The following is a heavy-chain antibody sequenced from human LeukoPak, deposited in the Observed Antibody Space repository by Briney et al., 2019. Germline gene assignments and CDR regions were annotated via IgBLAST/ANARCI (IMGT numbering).Heavy chain of an antibody. CDR2: IYYSGST. Sequence: PSETLSLTCTVSGGSISSYYWGWIRQPPGKGLEWIGSIYYSGSTYYNPSLKSRVTISVDTSKNQFSLKLSSVTAADTAVYYCARRMGRRFGERYYYYHYMDVWGKGTTVTISS. J-gene: IGHJ6*03. D-gene: IGHD3-10*01. CDR1: GGSISSYY. V-gene: IGHV4-39*07. CDR3: ARRMGRRFGERYYYYHYMDV.